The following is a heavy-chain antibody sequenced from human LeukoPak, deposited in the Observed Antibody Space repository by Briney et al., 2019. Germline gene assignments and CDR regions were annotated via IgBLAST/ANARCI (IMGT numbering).Heavy chain of an antibody. Sequence: GGSLRLSCAASGFTFSSHSMHWVRHAPGKGLEWVALTSYDGGNKYYAGSVEGRFTISRDNSKNTLYLQVNSLRPEDTAVYYCARDNGYRNGHAFDFWGQGTLVTVSS. CDR2: TSYDGGNK. CDR1: GFTFSSHS. CDR3: ARDNGYRNGHAFDF. D-gene: IGHD5-18*01. J-gene: IGHJ4*02. V-gene: IGHV3-30-3*01.